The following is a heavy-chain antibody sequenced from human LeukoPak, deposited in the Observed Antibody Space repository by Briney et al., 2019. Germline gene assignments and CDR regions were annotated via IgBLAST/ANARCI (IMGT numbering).Heavy chain of an antibody. CDR3: ARDPGGDWFDP. Sequence: GGSLRLSCAASGFTFSSYAMSWVRQAPGKGLEWVSAISGSGGSTYYADSVKGRFTISRDNAKNSLYLQMNSLRAEDTAVYYCARDPGGDWFDPWGQGTLVTVSS. CDR1: GFTFSSYA. CDR2: ISGSGGST. D-gene: IGHD3-16*01. J-gene: IGHJ5*02. V-gene: IGHV3-23*01.